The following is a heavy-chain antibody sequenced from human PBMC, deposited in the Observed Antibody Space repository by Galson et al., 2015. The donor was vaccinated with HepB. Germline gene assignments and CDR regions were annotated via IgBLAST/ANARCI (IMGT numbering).Heavy chain of an antibody. CDR3: AKQNECYFDY. V-gene: IGHV3-23*01. J-gene: IGHJ4*02. Sequence: SLRLSCAASGFMFSTYAMSWVRQAPGKGLEWVASFTGGGRGTSYADSVKGRFTISRDNSKNTLYLQMNTLRAEDTAIYYCAKQNECYFDYWGQGALVTVFS. CDR1: GFMFSTYA. D-gene: IGHD3-3*02. CDR2: FTGGGRGT.